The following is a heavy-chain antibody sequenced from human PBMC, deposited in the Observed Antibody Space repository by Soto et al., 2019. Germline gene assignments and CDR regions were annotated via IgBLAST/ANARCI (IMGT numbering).Heavy chain of an antibody. D-gene: IGHD1-1*01. V-gene: IGHV1-18*01. J-gene: IGHJ4*02. Sequence: QVHLVQSGAEVKKPGASVKVSCKGSGYGFTTYGITWVRQAPGQGLEWMAWISAHNGNTNYAQKLQGRVTVTRDTSTSPTYMELSSLRSDDTAVYYCARGRYGDYWGQGAVVTVSS. CDR2: ISAHNGNT. CDR1: GYGFTTYG. CDR3: ARGRYGDY.